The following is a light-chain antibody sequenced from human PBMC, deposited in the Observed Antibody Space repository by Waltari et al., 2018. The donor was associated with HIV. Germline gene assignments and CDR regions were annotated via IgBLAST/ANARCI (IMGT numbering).Light chain of an antibody. Sequence: QSALTQPASVSGSPGQSITISCTGTSSDIGGHNYVSWYQQHPGKAPKLMIYEVSNRPSGVYKRFSGSKSGNSASLTISGLQPEDEADYYCGSYTTSSTPYVFGTGTKVTVL. V-gene: IGLV2-14*01. CDR2: EVS. CDR1: SSDIGGHNY. J-gene: IGLJ1*01. CDR3: GSYTTSSTPYV.